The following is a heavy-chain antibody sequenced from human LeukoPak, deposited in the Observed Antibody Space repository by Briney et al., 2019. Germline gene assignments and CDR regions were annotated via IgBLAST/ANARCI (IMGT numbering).Heavy chain of an antibody. CDR2: INSDGSST. V-gene: IGHV3-74*01. Sequence: QPGGSLRLSCAASGFTFSSYWMHWVRQAPGKGLVWVSRINSDGSSTSYADSVKGRFTISRDNTKNTLYLQMNSLRAEDTAVYYCARDLNDLLQNYRSTWYPADYWGQGTLVTVSS. CDR1: GFTFSSYW. CDR3: ARDLNDLLQNYRSTWYPADY. J-gene: IGHJ4*02. D-gene: IGHD6-13*01.